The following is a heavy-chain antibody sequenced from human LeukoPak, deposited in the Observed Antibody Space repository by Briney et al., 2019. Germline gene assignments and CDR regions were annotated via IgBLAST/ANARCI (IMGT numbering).Heavy chain of an antibody. CDR1: GFTFSSYG. D-gene: IGHD3-22*01. Sequence: GGSLRLSCAASGFTFSSYGMHWVRQSPGKGLEGVAVISYDGTNKYYADSVKGRFTVSRDNSKNTLFLQMNSLRADDTAVYYCAKEAETFRYDSRQYYFDYWGQGTLVTVSS. J-gene: IGHJ4*02. V-gene: IGHV3-30*18. CDR2: ISYDGTNK. CDR3: AKEAETFRYDSRQYYFDY.